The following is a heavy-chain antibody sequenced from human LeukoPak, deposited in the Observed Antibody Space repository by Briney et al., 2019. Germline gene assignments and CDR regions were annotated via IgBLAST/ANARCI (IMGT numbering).Heavy chain of an antibody. J-gene: IGHJ6*02. Sequence: PGGSLRLSCAASGFAFSSQDMGWVRQAPGKGLEWVSAISDSGDRTYYVDSVKGRFTISRDNSKNTLYLQMNSLRADDTAVYYCGKRRSVVMAYYYYAMDVWGQGTTVTVSS. CDR3: GKRRSVVMAYYYYAMDV. CDR2: ISDSGDRT. V-gene: IGHV3-23*01. D-gene: IGHD2-8*01. CDR1: GFAFSSQD.